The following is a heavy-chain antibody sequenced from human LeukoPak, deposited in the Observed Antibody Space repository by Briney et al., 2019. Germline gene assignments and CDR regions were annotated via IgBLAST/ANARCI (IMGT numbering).Heavy chain of an antibody. J-gene: IGHJ4*02. CDR2: IYYSGSA. CDR3: ARGGIAVAGYFDY. V-gene: IGHV4-61*01. CDR1: GCSVSSGSYY. D-gene: IGHD6-19*01. Sequence: SETLSLTCTVSGCSVSSGSYYWSWIRQPPGKGLEWIGYIYYSGSANYNPSLKSRVTILVDTSKNQFSLKLSSVTAADTAVYYCARGGIAVAGYFDYWGQGTLVTVSS.